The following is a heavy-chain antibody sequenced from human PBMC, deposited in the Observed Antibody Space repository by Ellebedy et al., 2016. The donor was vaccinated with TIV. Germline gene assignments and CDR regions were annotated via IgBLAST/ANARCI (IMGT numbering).Heavy chain of an antibody. CDR3: ARYGHYYFDY. CDR2: AHYSGST. CDR1: GGSIGIDD. Sequence: MPSETLSLTCTVPGGSIGIDDWSWIRQSPGKGLEWIGYAHYSGSTMYTPSLKSRITISVDTSKNQYTMTLSSVTAADTAVYYCARYGHYYFDYWGQGALVTVSS. J-gene: IGHJ4*02. V-gene: IGHV4-59*08. D-gene: IGHD3-3*01.